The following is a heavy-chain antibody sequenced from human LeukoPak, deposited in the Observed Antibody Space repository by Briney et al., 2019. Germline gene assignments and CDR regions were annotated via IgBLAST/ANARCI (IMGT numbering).Heavy chain of an antibody. CDR1: GFAFSSYG. CDR2: IWYDGSTK. J-gene: IGHJ4*02. Sequence: GRSLRLSCAASGFAFSSYGMHWVRQAPGKGLEWVAVIWYDGSTKYYADSVKGRFTISRDNSKNTLYLQMNSLRAEDTAVYYCARDRLVAGSDYWGQGTLVTVSS. D-gene: IGHD6-19*01. V-gene: IGHV3-33*01. CDR3: ARDRLVAGSDY.